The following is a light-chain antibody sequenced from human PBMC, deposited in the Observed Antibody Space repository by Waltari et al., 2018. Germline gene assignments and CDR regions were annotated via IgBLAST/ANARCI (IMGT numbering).Light chain of an antibody. Sequence: SSELTQDPAVSVALGQTVRITCQGDHLQSSFVSWYQQKPGQAPILVIYDKDNRPSGIPERFSGSSSGNIASLTITGAQAEDEADYYCNSRDTRGNHFVVFGGGTKLTVL. CDR2: DKD. CDR1: HLQSSF. J-gene: IGLJ2*01. V-gene: IGLV3-19*01. CDR3: NSRDTRGNHFVV.